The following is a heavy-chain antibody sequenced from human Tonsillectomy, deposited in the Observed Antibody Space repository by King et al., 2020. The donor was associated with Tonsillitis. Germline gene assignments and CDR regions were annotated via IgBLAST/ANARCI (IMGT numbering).Heavy chain of an antibody. CDR1: GFTFNTYS. V-gene: IGHV3-30*04. Sequence: QLVQSGGGVVQPGRSLRLSCAASGFTFNTYSMHWVRQAPGKGLEWVAVISYDGSNEYYADSVKGRFTIFRDNSKNTLYLQMNRLRAEDTDVYYCARDPNLEWSHHHYYYGMDVWGQGTTVTVSS. CDR2: ISYDGSNE. D-gene: IGHD3-3*01. CDR3: ARDPNLEWSHHHYYYGMDV. J-gene: IGHJ6*02.